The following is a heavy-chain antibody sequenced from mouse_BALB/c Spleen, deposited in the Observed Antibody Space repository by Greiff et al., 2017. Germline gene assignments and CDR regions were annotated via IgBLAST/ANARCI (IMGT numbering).Heavy chain of an antibody. D-gene: IGHD2-2*01. CDR3: ARWLKGVWFAY. Sequence: QVQLQQSGAELMKPGASVKISCKATGYTFSSYWIEWVKQRPGHGLEWIGEILPGSGSTNYNEKFKGKATFTADTSSNTAYMQLSSLTSEDSAVYYCARWLKGVWFAYWGQGTLVTVSA. CDR1: GYTFSSYW. J-gene: IGHJ3*01. V-gene: IGHV1-9*01. CDR2: ILPGSGST.